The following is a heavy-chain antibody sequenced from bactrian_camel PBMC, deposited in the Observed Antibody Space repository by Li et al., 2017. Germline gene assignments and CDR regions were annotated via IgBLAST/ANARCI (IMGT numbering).Heavy chain of an antibody. J-gene: IGHJ4*01. CDR2: ISNGVGIA. Sequence: VQLVESGGGLVQPGGSPRLSCAASGFTASSYAMSWVRQAPGKGLERISGISNGVGIASYADSVKGRFTISRDNAKNTLYLQLNSLETKDTAMYYCAQAANYWSDYEYWGQGTQVTVS. CDR1: GFTASSYA. D-gene: IGHD4*01. V-gene: IGHV3S31*01. CDR3: AQAANYWSDYEY.